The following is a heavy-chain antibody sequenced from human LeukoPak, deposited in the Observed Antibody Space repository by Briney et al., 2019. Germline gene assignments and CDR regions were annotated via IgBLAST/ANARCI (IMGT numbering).Heavy chain of an antibody. D-gene: IGHD2-15*01. CDR1: GYTFTSYG. V-gene: IGHV1-18*04. CDR2: ISAYNGNT. Sequence: GASVKVSCKASGYTFTSYGISWVRQAPGQGLEWMGWISAYNGNTNYAQKFQGRVTITADKSTSTAYMELSSLRSEDTAVYYCARDSLVAQYYYYGMDVWGKGTTVTVSS. CDR3: ARDSLVAQYYYYGMDV. J-gene: IGHJ6*04.